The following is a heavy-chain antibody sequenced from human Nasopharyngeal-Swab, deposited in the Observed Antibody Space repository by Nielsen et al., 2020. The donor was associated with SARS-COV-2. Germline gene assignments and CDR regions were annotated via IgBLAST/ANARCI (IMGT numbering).Heavy chain of an antibody. Sequence: GGSLRLSCKGSGYSFTSFWIGWVRQLPGKGLEWMGIIYPGDSDTRYSPPFQGQVTISADKSISTAYLQWSSLKASDTAMYYCARGGGLWFGVIWRQGTLVTVSS. V-gene: IGHV5-51*01. CDR3: ARGGGLWFGVI. CDR2: IYPGDSDT. CDR1: GYSFTSFW. J-gene: IGHJ4*02. D-gene: IGHD3-10*01.